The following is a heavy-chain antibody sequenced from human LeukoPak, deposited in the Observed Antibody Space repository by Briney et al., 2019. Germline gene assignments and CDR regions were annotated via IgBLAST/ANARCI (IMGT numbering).Heavy chain of an antibody. D-gene: IGHD4-17*01. J-gene: IGHJ6*02. CDR2: ISSSGSTI. V-gene: IGHV3-48*03. Sequence: GGSLRLSCAASGFTFSSYEMNWVRQAPGKGLEWVSYISSSGSTIYYADSVKGRFTISRDNAKNSLYLQMNSLRAEDTAVYYCARVRIGQSKLLRAMDVWGQGTTVTVSS. CDR1: GFTFSSYE. CDR3: ARVRIGQSKLLRAMDV.